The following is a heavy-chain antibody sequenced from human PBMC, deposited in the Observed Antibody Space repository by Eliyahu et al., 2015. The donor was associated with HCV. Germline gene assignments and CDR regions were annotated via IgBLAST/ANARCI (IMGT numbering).Heavy chain of an antibody. D-gene: IGHD1-26*01. Sequence: AASGFTFSSYAMSWVRQAPGKGLEWVSAISGSGGSTYYADSLKGRFTISRDNSKNTLYLQMNSLRAEDTAVYYCAKGRIVGATLYYFDYWGQGTLVTVSS. CDR2: ISGSGGST. CDR3: AKGRIVGATLYYFDY. CDR1: GFTFSSYA. J-gene: IGHJ4*02. V-gene: IGHV3-23*01.